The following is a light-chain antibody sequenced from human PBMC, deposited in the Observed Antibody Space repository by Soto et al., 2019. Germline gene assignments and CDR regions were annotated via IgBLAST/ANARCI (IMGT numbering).Light chain of an antibody. Sequence: DIVMTQSPDSLAVSLGERATINCKSSQSVLNLSKNKNYLAWYQQKPGHPPRLLIYGASIRESGVPDRFSGSGSGTDFTLTISSLQAEDVVLYYCQQFYSIPLTFGGGTKVEIK. CDR1: QSVLNLSKNKNY. V-gene: IGKV4-1*01. CDR3: QQFYSIPLT. J-gene: IGKJ4*01. CDR2: GAS.